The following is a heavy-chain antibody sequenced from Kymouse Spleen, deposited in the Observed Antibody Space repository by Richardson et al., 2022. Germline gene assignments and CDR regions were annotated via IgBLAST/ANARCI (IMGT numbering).Heavy chain of an antibody. CDR2: IWYDGSNK. V-gene: IGHV3-33*01. J-gene: IGHJ6*02. CDR1: GFTFSSYG. CDR3: ARDLWEPSYYYGMDV. D-gene: IGHD1-26*01. Sequence: QVQLVESGGGVVQPGRSLRLSCAASGFTFSSYGMHWVRQAPGKGLEWVAVIWYDGSNKYYADSVKGRFTISRDNSKNTLYLQMNSLRAEDTAVYYCARDLWEPSYYYGMDVWGQGTTVTVSS.